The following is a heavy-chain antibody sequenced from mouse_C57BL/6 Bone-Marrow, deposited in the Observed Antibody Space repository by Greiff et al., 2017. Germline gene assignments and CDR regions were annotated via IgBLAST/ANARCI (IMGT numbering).Heavy chain of an antibody. CDR1: GFNIKDDY. CDR2: IDPENGDT. CDR3: TTYSNYVGFAY. Sequence: EVKLVESGAELVRPGASVKLSCTASGFNIKDDYMHWVKQRPEQGLEWIGWIDPENGDTEYASKFQGKATITADTSSNTAYLQLSSLTSEDTAVYCFTTYSNYVGFAYWGQGTLVTVSA. D-gene: IGHD2-5*01. J-gene: IGHJ3*01. V-gene: IGHV14-4*01.